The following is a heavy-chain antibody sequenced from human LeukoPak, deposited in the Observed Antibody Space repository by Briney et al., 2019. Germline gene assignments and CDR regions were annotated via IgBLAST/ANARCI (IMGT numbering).Heavy chain of an antibody. CDR1: GFTFSSYG. CDR2: INWIGGST. J-gene: IGHJ4*02. CDR3: ANIDGDPLDY. V-gene: IGHV3-20*04. Sequence: GGSLRLSCAASGFTFSSYGMSWVRQAPGKGLEWVSGINWIGGSTGYADSVKGRFTISRDSAKNSLYLQMNSLRAEDTAVYYCANIDGDPLDYWGQGTLVTVSS. D-gene: IGHD4-17*01.